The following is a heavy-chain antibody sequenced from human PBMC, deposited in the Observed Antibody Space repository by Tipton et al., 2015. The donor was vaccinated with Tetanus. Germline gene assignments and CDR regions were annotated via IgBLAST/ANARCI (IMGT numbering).Heavy chain of an antibody. CDR2: INHSGST. CDR3: ARVTASDPGVVVVDY. CDR1: GGSFSGYY. V-gene: IGHV4-34*01. J-gene: IGHJ4*02. Sequence: TLSLTCAVYGGSFSGYYWSWIRQPPGKGLEWIGEINHSGSTNYNPSLKSRVTISVDTSKNQFSLKLSSVTAADTAVYYCARVTASDPGVVVVDYWGQGTLVTVSS. D-gene: IGHD3-22*01.